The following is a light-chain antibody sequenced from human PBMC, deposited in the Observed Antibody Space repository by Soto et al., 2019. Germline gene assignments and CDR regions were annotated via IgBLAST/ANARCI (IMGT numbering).Light chain of an antibody. J-gene: IGKJ4*01. Sequence: DIQMTQSPSTLSASVGDRDTITCRASQSISSWLAWYQQKPGKAPKLLIYDASSLESGVPSRFSGSGSGTEFTLTIISLQPDDFATYYCQQYNSYSLTFGGGTKVDIK. V-gene: IGKV1-5*01. CDR1: QSISSW. CDR3: QQYNSYSLT. CDR2: DAS.